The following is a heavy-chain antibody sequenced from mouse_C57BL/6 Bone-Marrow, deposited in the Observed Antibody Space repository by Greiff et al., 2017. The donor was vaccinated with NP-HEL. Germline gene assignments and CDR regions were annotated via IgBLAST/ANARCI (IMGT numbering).Heavy chain of an antibody. Sequence: EVKLVESGGGLVKPGGSLTLSCAASGFTFSSYAMSWVRQTPEKRLVWVATISDGGSYTYYPDYVKGRFTISRDNAKNNLYLQMSHLKSEDTSMYYCARGLFAYWGQGTLVTVSA. CDR3: ARGLFAY. CDR2: ISDGGSYT. V-gene: IGHV5-4*03. J-gene: IGHJ3*01. CDR1: GFTFSSYA.